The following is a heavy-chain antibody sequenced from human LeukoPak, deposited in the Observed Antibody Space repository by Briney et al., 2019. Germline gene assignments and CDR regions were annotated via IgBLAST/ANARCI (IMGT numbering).Heavy chain of an antibody. CDR3: ARVDTDSSAYYYYYGMDV. CDR1: GYTFTSYG. Sequence: HRASVKVSCKASGYTFTSYGISWVRQAPGQGLEWMGWISGYNGNTKYVQKFQGRVTMTTDTSTSTAYMELRSLRSDDTAVYYCARVDTDSSAYYYYYGMDVWGQGTTVTVSS. D-gene: IGHD3-22*01. V-gene: IGHV1-18*01. J-gene: IGHJ6*02. CDR2: ISGYNGNT.